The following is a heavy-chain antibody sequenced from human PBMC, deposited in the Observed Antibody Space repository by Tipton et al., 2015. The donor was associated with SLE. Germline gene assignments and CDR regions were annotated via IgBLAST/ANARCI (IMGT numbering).Heavy chain of an antibody. CDR2: IYHSGST. Sequence: LRLSCAVSGYSISSGYYWGWIRQPPGKGLEWIGSIYHSGSTYYNPSLKSRVTISVDTSKNQFSLKLSSVTAADTAVYYCARGEPYGVRGATPDYWGQGTLVTVSS. V-gene: IGHV4-38-2*01. CDR3: ARGEPYGVRGATPDY. D-gene: IGHD3-10*01. CDR1: GYSISSGYY. J-gene: IGHJ4*02.